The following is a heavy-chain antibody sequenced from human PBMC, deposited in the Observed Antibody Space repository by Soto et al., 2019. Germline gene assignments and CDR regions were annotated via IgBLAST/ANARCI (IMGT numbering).Heavy chain of an antibody. V-gene: IGHV3-30*18. CDR3: AKDLGIVVVPAAMTKAASY. J-gene: IGHJ4*02. D-gene: IGHD2-2*01. CDR1: GFTFSSYG. CDR2: ISYSGGST. Sequence: PGGTLRLSCAASGFTFSSYGMHWVRQAPGKGLEWVAAISYSGGSTYYADSVKGRFTISRDNSKNTLYLQMNSLRAEDTAIYYCAKDLGIVVVPAAMTKAASYWGQGTLVTVSS.